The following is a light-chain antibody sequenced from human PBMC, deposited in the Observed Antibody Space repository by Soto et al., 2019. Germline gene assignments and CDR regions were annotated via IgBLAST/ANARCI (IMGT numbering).Light chain of an antibody. Sequence: EIVLTQSPGTLSLSPGEIATLFCRASQTISKNDIAWYQQKPGRAPRLLIYATSNRATGIADRFSGSGSGTDFSLTISRLEPEDSAVYFCQQYGRTFGQGTKVDIK. CDR3: QQYGRT. CDR2: ATS. V-gene: IGKV3-20*01. CDR1: QTISKND. J-gene: IGKJ1*01.